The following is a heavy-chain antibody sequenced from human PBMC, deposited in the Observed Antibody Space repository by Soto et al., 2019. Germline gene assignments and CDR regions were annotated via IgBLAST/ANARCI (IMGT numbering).Heavy chain of an antibody. V-gene: IGHV4-30-2*01. CDR2: IYHSGST. CDR1: GASISNGGFS. J-gene: IGHJ5*02. Sequence: SETLPLTCAVSGASISNGGFSWNWPRQPPGKGLEWLGYIYHSGSTYYNPSLKSRVTISVDRSKNQFSLKLSSVTAADTAVYYCARVPGPWGQGTLVTVSS. CDR3: ARVPGP.